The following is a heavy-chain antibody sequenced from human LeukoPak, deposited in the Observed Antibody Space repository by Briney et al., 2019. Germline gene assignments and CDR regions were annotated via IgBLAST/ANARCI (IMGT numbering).Heavy chain of an antibody. CDR3: ARITYYYDSSGYYSLYYFDY. CDR2: IYTSGST. Sequence: SETLSLTCTVSGGSISSYYWSWIRQPAGKGLEWIGRIYTSGSTNYNPSLKSRVTISVDTSKNQFSLKLSSVTAADTAVYYCARITYYYDSSGYYSLYYFDYWGQGTLVTVSS. V-gene: IGHV4-4*07. J-gene: IGHJ4*02. CDR1: GGSISSYY. D-gene: IGHD3-22*01.